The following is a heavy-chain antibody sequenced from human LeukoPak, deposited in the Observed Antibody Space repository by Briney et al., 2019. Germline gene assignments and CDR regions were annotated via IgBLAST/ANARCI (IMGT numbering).Heavy chain of an antibody. CDR1: GFTFSNYA. Sequence: GGSLRLSCAGSGFTFSNYAMNWVRQAPGKGLEWVSDISGSGGSTYYADSVKGRFTISRDNSKNTLYLQMNSLRAEDTAVYYCAKVKRGVVPAAMAYFDYWGQGTLVTVSS. D-gene: IGHD2-2*01. CDR2: ISGSGGST. J-gene: IGHJ4*02. CDR3: AKVKRGVVPAAMAYFDY. V-gene: IGHV3-23*01.